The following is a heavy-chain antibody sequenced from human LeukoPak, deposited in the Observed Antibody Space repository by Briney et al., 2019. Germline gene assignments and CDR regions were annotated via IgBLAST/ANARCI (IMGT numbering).Heavy chain of an antibody. D-gene: IGHD2-15*01. CDR3: ARDIVVVVAASRYYYYGMDV. Sequence: ASVKVSCKASGYTFTSYYMHWVRQAPGQGLEWMGIINPSGGSTSYAQKFQGRVTMTRDTSMSTVYMELSSLRSEDTAVYYCARDIVVVVAASRYYYYGMDVWGKGTTVTVTS. V-gene: IGHV1-46*01. J-gene: IGHJ6*04. CDR1: GYTFTSYY. CDR2: INPSGGST.